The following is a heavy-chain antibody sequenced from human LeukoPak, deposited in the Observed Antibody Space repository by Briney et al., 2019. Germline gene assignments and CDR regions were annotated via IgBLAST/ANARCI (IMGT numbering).Heavy chain of an antibody. V-gene: IGHV1-69*04. CDR1: GGTFSSYS. CDR3: GRDKTYCSGGSCSFYCYYGMDV. J-gene: IGHJ6*02. CDR2: IIPILGIA. Sequence: SVKVSCKASGGTFSSYSISWVRQAPGQGLEWMGRIIPILGIANYAQKFQRRVTITADKSTSTAYMELSTLRSEDTAVYYCGRDKTYCSGGSCSFYCYYGMDVWGQGTTVTVSS. D-gene: IGHD2-15*01.